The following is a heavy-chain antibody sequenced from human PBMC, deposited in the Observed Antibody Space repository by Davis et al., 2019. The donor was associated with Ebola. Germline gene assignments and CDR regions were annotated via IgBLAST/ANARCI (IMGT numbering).Heavy chain of an antibody. CDR2: INKDGTTK. Sequence: PGGSLRLSCRVSGFIFSDNWMSWVRQVPGKGLVWVSSINKDGTTKTYADSVKGRFTISRDNARDSLYLQMDSLRVEDTAIYYCARDAFSLSRYDTEDHWGQGTLVTVSS. CDR1: GFIFSDNW. J-gene: IGHJ4*02. V-gene: IGHV3-74*01. CDR3: ARDAFSLSRYDTEDH. D-gene: IGHD3-9*01.